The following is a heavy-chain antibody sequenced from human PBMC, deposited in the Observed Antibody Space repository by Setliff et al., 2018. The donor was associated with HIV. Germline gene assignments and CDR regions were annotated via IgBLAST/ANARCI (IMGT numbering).Heavy chain of an antibody. D-gene: IGHD5-12*01. J-gene: IGHJ6*03. V-gene: IGHV3-30*02. Sequence: PGGSLRLSCEASGFIFSTYGMHWVRQAPGKGLEWVAFIQFDGSDKYYADSVKGRFTISRDNSNNTLYLQMNSLRPEDTAVYYCARISVASRYNSDMDVWGKGTTVTVSS. CDR1: GFIFSTYG. CDR2: IQFDGSDK. CDR3: ARISVASRYNSDMDV.